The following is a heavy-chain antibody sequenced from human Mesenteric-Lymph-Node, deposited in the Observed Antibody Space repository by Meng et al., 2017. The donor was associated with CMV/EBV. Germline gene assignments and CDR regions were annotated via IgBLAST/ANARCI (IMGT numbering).Heavy chain of an antibody. CDR2: IKSKSDGETR. CDR3: TPSPWELLNY. J-gene: IGHJ4*02. CDR1: GFTFSNTW. D-gene: IGHD1-26*01. V-gene: IGHV3-15*01. Sequence: GGSLRLSCAASGFTFSNTWMSWVRQAPGKGLEWVGRIKSKSDGETRDYAAPVKGRFTMSRDDSKNMLYLQMNSLKTEDTAVYYCTPSPWELLNYWGQGTLVTVSS.